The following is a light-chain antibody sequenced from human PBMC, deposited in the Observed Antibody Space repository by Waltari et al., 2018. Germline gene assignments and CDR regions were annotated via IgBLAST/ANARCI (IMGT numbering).Light chain of an antibody. V-gene: IGKV4-1*01. CDR3: HQYYTTPQT. CDR1: QSVLSSSNNRHY. Sequence: DIVMTQSPDSLAVSLGEGATINCKSSQSVLSSSNNRHYLAWDQQKPGQPPKLLIYWASTRESGVPDRFSGSGSGTDFTLTISSLQAEDVAVYYCHQYYTTPQTFGQGTKLEIK. J-gene: IGKJ2*01. CDR2: WAS.